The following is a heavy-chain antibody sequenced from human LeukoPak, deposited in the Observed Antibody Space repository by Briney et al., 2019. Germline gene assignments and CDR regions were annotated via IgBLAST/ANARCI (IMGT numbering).Heavy chain of an antibody. CDR3: AREVLLDYGSGSYYKNYYYGMDV. V-gene: IGHV4-59*01. J-gene: IGHJ6*02. D-gene: IGHD3-10*01. CDR2: IYYSGST. Sequence: PSETLSLTCTVSGGSISSYYWSWIRQPPGKGLEWIGYIYYSGSTNYIPSLKSRVTISVDTSKNQFSLKLSSVTAADTAVYYCAREVLLDYGSGSYYKNYYYGMDVWGQGTTVTVSS. CDR1: GGSISSYY.